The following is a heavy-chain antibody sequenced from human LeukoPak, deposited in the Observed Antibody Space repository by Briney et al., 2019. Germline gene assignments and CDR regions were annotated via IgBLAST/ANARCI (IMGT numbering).Heavy chain of an antibody. Sequence: PGGSLRLSCAASGFTFSSYAMSWVRQAPEKGLEWVSAISGSGGSTYYADSVKGRFTISRDNSKNTLYLQMNSLRAEATAVYYCAKDIVVSRVGYSSGWYGDYWGQGTLVTVSS. V-gene: IGHV3-23*01. CDR2: ISGSGGST. CDR1: GFTFSSYA. D-gene: IGHD6-19*01. J-gene: IGHJ4*02. CDR3: AKDIVVSRVGYSSGWYGDY.